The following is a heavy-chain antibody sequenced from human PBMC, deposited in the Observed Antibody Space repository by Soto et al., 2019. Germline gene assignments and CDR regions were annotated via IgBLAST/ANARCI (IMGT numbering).Heavy chain of an antibody. J-gene: IGHJ4*02. CDR2: IIPVSGAA. V-gene: IGHV1-69*01. D-gene: IGHD2-2*01. Sequence: QVQLVQSGAEVKKPGSSVKVSCKASGGTFGSYAFSWVRQAPGQGLEWMGGIIPVSGAAHYPQKFQGRVTITADESTSTAYMELSSLSSQDTAVYYCATALGCRSTSCTLDYWGQGTRVIVSS. CDR1: GGTFGSYA. CDR3: ATALGCRSTSCTLDY.